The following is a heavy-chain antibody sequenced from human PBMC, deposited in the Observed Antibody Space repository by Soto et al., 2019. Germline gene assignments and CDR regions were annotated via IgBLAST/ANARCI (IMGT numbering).Heavy chain of an antibody. CDR3: ARVEYGSGSGVGEIDY. Sequence: QVQLVQSGAEVKKPGASVKVSCKASGYTFTSYDINWVRQATGQGLEWMGWMNPNSGNTGYAQKFQGRVIMTRNTSISTAYMELSSLRSEDTAVYYCARVEYGSGSGVGEIDYWGQGTLVTVSS. J-gene: IGHJ4*02. V-gene: IGHV1-8*01. CDR1: GYTFTSYD. D-gene: IGHD3-10*01. CDR2: MNPNSGNT.